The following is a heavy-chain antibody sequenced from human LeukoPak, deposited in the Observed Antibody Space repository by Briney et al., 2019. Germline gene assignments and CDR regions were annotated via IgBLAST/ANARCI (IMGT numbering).Heavy chain of an antibody. CDR3: ARVRGNSCDY. V-gene: IGHV1-2*02. D-gene: IGHD6-13*01. CDR2: LRGDTGDT. CDR1: GYTVSDYY. J-gene: IGHJ4*02. Sequence: ASVTVSCKTSGYTVSDYYMHWVRQAPGQGLEWMGWLRGDTGDTGSPQKFKGRVTMTRDTATYTAYMQLSRLTYDDTAMYFCARVRGNSCDYWGQGTLVTVSS.